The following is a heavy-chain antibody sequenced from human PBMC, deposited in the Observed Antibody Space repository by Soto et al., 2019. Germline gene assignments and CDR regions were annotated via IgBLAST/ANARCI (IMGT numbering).Heavy chain of an antibody. V-gene: IGHV4-39*07. CDR3: ARSVDYDILTGGTSNWLDP. D-gene: IGHD3-9*01. CDR2: IYYSGST. Sequence: SETLSLTCTVSGGSISSSSYYWGWIRQPPGKGLEWIGCIYYSGSTYYNPSLKSRVTISVDTSKNQFSLKLSSVTAADTAVYYCARSVDYDILTGGTSNWLDPWGQGTLVTVSS. J-gene: IGHJ5*02. CDR1: GGSISSSSYY.